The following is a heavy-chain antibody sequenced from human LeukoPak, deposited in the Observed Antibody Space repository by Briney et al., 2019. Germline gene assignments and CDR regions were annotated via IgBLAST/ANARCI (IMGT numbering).Heavy chain of an antibody. CDR1: GFTFSSYS. J-gene: IGHJ6*02. Sequence: GGSLRLSCAASGFTFSSYSMNWVRQAPGKGPEWVSSISSSSSYIYYADSVKGRFTISRDNAKNSLYLQMNSLRAEDTAVYYCARDGELGYCSGGSCSTTSYYYYGMDVWGQGTTVTVSS. CDR2: ISSSSSYI. D-gene: IGHD2-15*01. CDR3: ARDGELGYCSGGSCSTTSYYYYGMDV. V-gene: IGHV3-21*01.